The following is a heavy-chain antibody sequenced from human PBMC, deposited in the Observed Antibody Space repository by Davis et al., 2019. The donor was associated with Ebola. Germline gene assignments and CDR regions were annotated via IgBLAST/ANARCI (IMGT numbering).Heavy chain of an antibody. CDR3: ARVDYDFWSGYNWFDP. J-gene: IGHJ5*02. V-gene: IGHV3-48*01. Sequence: GESLKISCAASGFTFSSYSMNWVRQAPGKGLEWASYISSSSSTIYYADSVKGRFTISRDNAKNSLYLQMNSLRAEDTAVYYCARVDYDFWSGYNWFDPWGQGTLVTVSS. CDR2: ISSSSSTI. D-gene: IGHD3-3*01. CDR1: GFTFSSYS.